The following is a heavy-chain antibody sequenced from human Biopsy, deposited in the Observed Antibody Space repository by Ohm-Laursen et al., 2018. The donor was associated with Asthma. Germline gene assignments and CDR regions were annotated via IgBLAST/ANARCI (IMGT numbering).Heavy chain of an antibody. CDR3: AREGVAGTHIED. CDR1: GFSFSNFG. CDR2: ISFDGSNE. D-gene: IGHD6-19*01. V-gene: IGHV3-30*03. J-gene: IGHJ4*02. Sequence: SLRLSCAASGFSFSNFGMHWVRQAPGKGLEWVAVISFDGSNEDYADSVKGRFTISRDSSKNTLSLQMNSLTAEDTAVYYCAREGVAGTHIEDWGQGTLVTVSS.